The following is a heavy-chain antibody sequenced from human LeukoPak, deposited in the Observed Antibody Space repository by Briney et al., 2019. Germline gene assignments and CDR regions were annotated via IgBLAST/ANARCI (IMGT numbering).Heavy chain of an antibody. V-gene: IGHV3-53*01. CDR3: ARGSVVVGYYYYMDV. D-gene: IGHD2-15*01. J-gene: IGHJ6*03. CDR2: IYSDGST. CDR1: GFTVSRNY. Sequence: GGSLRLSCAASGFTVSRNYMTWVRQAPGKGLEWVSVIYSDGSTFYADSVKGRFTISRDNSKNTLYHQMNSLRAEDTAVYYCARGSVVVGYYYYMDVWGKGTTVTISS.